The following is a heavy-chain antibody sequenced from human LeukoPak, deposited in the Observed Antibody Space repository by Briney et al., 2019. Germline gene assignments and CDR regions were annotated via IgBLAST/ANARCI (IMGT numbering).Heavy chain of an antibody. V-gene: IGHV3-11*01. Sequence: GGSLRLSCAASGFTFSDYYMSRIRQAPGKGLEWVSYISSSGSTIYYADSVKGRFTISRDNAKNSLYLQMNSLRAEDTAAYYCARGEDEGYCSSTSCYPFDYWGQGTLVTVSS. CDR2: ISSSGSTI. J-gene: IGHJ4*02. CDR1: GFTFSDYY. D-gene: IGHD2-2*01. CDR3: ARGEDEGYCSSTSCYPFDY.